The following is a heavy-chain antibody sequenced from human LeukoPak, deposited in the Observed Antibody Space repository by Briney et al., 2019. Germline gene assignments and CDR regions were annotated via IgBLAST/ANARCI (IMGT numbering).Heavy chain of an antibody. CDR2: LYYSGSS. D-gene: IGHD2-2*01. CDR3: ARRCSSDSCSFDY. V-gene: IGHV4-59*08. CDR1: GDSINTYY. J-gene: IGHJ4*02. Sequence: SETLSLTCTVSGDSINTYYWSWIRQPPGKGLEWIGHLYYSGSSNYNPPLKSRVTISVDTSKNQFSLTLSSVTAADTAVYYCARRCSSDSCSFDYWGQGTLVTVSS.